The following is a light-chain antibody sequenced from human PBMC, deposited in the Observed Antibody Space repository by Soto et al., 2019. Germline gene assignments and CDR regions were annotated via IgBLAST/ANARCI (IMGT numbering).Light chain of an antibody. Sequence: QSVLTQPPSASGTPGQRVTISCSGSSSNIGSNYVYWYQQLPGTTPKLLIYSNNQQPSGVPDRFSGYKSGTSAPLAISGLRSEDEADYYCAAWDDSRSGRVFGGGTKVTVL. CDR1: SSNIGSNY. J-gene: IGLJ3*02. CDR2: SNN. V-gene: IGLV1-47*02. CDR3: AAWDDSRSGRV.